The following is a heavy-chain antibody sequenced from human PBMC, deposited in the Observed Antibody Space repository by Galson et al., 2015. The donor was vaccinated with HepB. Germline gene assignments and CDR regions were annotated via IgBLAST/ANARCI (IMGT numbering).Heavy chain of an antibody. CDR3: ARARGGVTYFDY. J-gene: IGHJ4*02. Sequence: SLRLSCAASGFTFSSYGIHWVRQAPGKGLEWVANMKHDGSEISYVDSAKGRFTISRDNAKNSLYLQMNSLRAEDTAVYYCARARGGVTYFDYWGQGTLVTASS. D-gene: IGHD3-10*01. CDR1: GFTFSSYG. CDR2: MKHDGSEI. V-gene: IGHV3-7*01.